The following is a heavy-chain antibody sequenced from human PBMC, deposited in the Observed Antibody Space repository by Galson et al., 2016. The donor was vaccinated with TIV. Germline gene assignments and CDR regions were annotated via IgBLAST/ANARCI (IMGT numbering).Heavy chain of an antibody. D-gene: IGHD3-9*01. V-gene: IGHV7-4-1*02. CDR2: INTATGDP. CDR1: GYTFSIYG. Sequence: SVKVSCEASGYTFSIYGMNWVRQAPGQGLEWMGWINTATGDPTYAQGFTGRFVFSSDTSVSTTYLQISSLKAEDTAVYYCASLRYGNYYGVDVWGQGTTVTVSS. J-gene: IGHJ6*02. CDR3: ASLRYGNYYGVDV.